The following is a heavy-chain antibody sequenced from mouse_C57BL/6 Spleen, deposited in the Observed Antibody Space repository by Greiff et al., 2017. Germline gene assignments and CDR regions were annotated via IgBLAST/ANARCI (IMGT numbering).Heavy chain of an antibody. V-gene: IGHV5-17*01. J-gene: IGHJ4*01. CDR1: GFTFSDYG. D-gene: IGHD2-5*01. Sequence: DVKLVESGGGLVKPGGSLKLSCAASGFTFSDYGMHWVRQAPEKGLEWVAYISSGSSTIYYADTVKGRFTISRDNAKNTLFLQMTSLRSEDTAMYYCARRDYSNPLAMDYWGQGTSVTVSS. CDR2: ISSGSSTI. CDR3: ARRDYSNPLAMDY.